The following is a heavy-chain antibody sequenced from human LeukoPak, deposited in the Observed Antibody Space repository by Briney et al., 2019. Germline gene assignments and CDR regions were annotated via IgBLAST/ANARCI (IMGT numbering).Heavy chain of an antibody. Sequence: ASVKVSCKASGYTFTGYYMHWVRQAPGQGLEWMGGIIPIFGTANYAQKFQGRVTITTDESTSTAYMELSSLRSEDTAVYYCARVEMATIGQAGVFDYWGQGTLVTVSS. CDR3: ARVEMATIGQAGVFDY. D-gene: IGHD5-24*01. CDR1: GYTFTGYY. CDR2: IIPIFGTA. J-gene: IGHJ4*02. V-gene: IGHV1-69*05.